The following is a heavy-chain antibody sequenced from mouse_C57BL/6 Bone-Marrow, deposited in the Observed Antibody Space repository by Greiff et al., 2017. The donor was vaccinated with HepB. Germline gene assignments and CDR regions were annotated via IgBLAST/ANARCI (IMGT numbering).Heavy chain of an antibody. CDR3: ARVYYDGSNYFDY. V-gene: IGHV1-64*01. J-gene: IGHJ2*01. D-gene: IGHD1-1*01. Sequence: VQLQQSGAELVKPGASVKLSCKASGYTFTSYWMHWVKQRPGQGLEWIGMIHPNSGSTNYNEKFKSKATLTVDKSSSTAYMQLSSLTSEDSAVYYCARVYYDGSNYFDYWGQGTTLTVSS. CDR1: GYTFTSYW. CDR2: IHPNSGST.